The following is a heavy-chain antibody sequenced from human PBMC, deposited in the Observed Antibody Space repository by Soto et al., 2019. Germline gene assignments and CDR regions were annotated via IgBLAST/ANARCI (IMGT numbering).Heavy chain of an antibody. CDR1: GFTFSSYG. V-gene: IGHV3-30*18. D-gene: IGHD2-2*01. J-gene: IGHJ6*02. Sequence: GGSLRLSCAASGFTFSSYGMHWVRQAPGKGLEWVTLISYDGGNKYYADSVKGRFSISRDNSRNTLYLQMNSLRPEDAAVYYCVKSRGCCGSSSCSRAYYNYYGMDVGGQGPTVTVSS. CDR3: VKSRGCCGSSSCSRAYYNYYGMDV. CDR2: ISYDGGNK.